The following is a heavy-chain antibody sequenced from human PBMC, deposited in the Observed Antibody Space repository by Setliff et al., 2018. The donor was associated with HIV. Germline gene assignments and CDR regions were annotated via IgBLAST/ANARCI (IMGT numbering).Heavy chain of an antibody. CDR3: AREPAGSGSGSFGF. Sequence: ASVKVSCKASGYIFTMYTMYWVRQAPGQRLEWMGRINTVNGNTKYSQNFQGRVTITRDTSANTANMELSSLRSEHTAVYYCAREPAGSGSGSFGFWGQGTLVTVSS. CDR1: GYIFTMYT. CDR2: INTVNGNT. V-gene: IGHV1-3*04. D-gene: IGHD3-10*01. J-gene: IGHJ4*02.